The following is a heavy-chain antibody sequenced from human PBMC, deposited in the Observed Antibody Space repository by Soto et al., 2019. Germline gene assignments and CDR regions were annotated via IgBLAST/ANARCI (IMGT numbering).Heavy chain of an antibody. V-gene: IGHV4-59*08. Sequence: QVQLQESGPGLVQPSETLSLTCVGASFGTYYWSWIRQPPGKGLEWLGYIFSSEHFKYNPSLKSRRPISVAPSRTKFPLGWPPAPPADTASFNCAGEGGGYRFDHWGQGTLVTVSS. J-gene: IGHJ4*02. CDR1: ASFGTYY. CDR2: IFSSEHF. D-gene: IGHD3-16*02. CDR3: AGEGGGYRFDH.